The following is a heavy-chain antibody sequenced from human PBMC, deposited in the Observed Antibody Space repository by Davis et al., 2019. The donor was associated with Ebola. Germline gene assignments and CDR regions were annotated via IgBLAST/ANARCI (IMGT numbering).Heavy chain of an antibody. Sequence: GESLKISCAASGFTFSNFGMHWVRQAPGKGLEWVAVVSFDGSVTHYGDSVKGRFAVSRDNSRNTVSLQMSSLRTDDTAVYYCTKETVERSSSSNDYWGQGTLVTVSS. J-gene: IGHJ4*02. CDR1: GFTFSNFG. D-gene: IGHD6-6*01. CDR3: TKETVERSSSSNDY. V-gene: IGHV3-30*18. CDR2: VSFDGSVT.